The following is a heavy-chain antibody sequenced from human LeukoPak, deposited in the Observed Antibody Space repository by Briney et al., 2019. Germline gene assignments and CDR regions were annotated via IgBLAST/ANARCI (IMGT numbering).Heavy chain of an antibody. CDR3: ARQGYGGNFRWWFDP. CDR1: GYTFTSYG. V-gene: IGHV1-18*01. CDR2: ISAYNGNT. J-gene: IGHJ5*02. D-gene: IGHD4-23*01. Sequence: ASVKVSCKASGYTFTSYGISWVRQAPGQGLEWMGWISAYNGNTNYAQKLQGRVTMTTDTSTSTAYMELRSLRSDDTAVYYCARQGYGGNFRWWFDPWGQGTLVTVSS.